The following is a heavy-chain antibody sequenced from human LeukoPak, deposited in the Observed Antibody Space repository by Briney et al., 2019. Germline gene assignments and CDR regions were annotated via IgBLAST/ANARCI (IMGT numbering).Heavy chain of an antibody. J-gene: IGHJ6*01. V-gene: IGHV3-7*01. CDR2: IKEDGSQK. D-gene: IGHD2-15*01. Sequence: GGSLRLSCAASGFTFSSYWISWVRQAPGKGLEWVANIKEDGSQKYYVDSVKGRFTISRDSAKNSLYLQMNSLRAEDTAVYFCARLGYCSGDNCFYGMDVWGQGATVIVFS. CDR1: GFTFSSYW. CDR3: ARLGYCSGDNCFYGMDV.